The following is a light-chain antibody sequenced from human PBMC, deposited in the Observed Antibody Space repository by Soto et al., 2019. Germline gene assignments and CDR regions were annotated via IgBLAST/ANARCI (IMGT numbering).Light chain of an antibody. Sequence: EIVLTQSPATLSLSPGERATLSCRASQSVSSYLAWYQQKPGQAPRLLIYDASNRATRIPARFSGSGSGTDFTLTISSLEPEDFAVYYCQQRSNWPPPITFGQGTRLEIK. J-gene: IGKJ5*01. CDR1: QSVSSY. CDR3: QQRSNWPPPIT. CDR2: DAS. V-gene: IGKV3-11*01.